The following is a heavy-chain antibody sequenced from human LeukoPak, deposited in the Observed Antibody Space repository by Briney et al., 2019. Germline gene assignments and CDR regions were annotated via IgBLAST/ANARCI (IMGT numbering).Heavy chain of an antibody. CDR2: TYYTGSA. D-gene: IGHD1-26*01. CDR1: GDSITSGDYY. J-gene: IGHJ2*01. V-gene: IGHV4-30-4*01. CDR3: VREAGAKWYFDL. Sequence: SQTLSLTCNVSGDSITSGDYYWGWIRQPPGKGLEWIGYTYYTGSAYFNPSLKSRLVISVDTSKNQLSLKLSSVTAAATAVYYCVREAGAKWYFDLWGRGTLVTVSS.